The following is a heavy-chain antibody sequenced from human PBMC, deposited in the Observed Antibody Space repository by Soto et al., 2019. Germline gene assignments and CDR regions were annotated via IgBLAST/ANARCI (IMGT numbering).Heavy chain of an antibody. CDR1: GYTFTSYA. J-gene: IGHJ4*02. Sequence: GASVKVSCKASGYTFTSYAMHWVRQAPGQRLEWMGWINAGNGNTKYSQKFQGRVTITRDTSASTAYMELSSLRSEDTAVYYCARGRGLDCTNGVCYNDFDYWGQGTLVTVSS. CDR3: ARGRGLDCTNGVCYNDFDY. D-gene: IGHD2-8*01. CDR2: INAGNGNT. V-gene: IGHV1-3*01.